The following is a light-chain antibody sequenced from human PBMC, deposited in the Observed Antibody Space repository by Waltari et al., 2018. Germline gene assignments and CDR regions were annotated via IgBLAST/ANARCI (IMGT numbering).Light chain of an antibody. CDR3: CSYAGSSTHVV. J-gene: IGLJ2*01. CDR2: EGS. Sequence: QSALTQPASVSGSPGQSITIPCPGTSSDVGSYNLASWYQQHPGKAPKLMIYEGSKRPSGVSNRFSGSKSGNTASLTISGLQAEDEADYYCCSYAGSSTHVVFGGGTKLTVL. V-gene: IGLV2-23*01. CDR1: SSDVGSYNL.